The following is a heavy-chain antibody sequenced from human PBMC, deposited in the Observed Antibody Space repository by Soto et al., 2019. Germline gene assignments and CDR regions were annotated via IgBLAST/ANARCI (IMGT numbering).Heavy chain of an antibody. CDR2: IDNDGSGT. J-gene: IGHJ4*01. CDR1: GFTFNNYW. Sequence: EVQLVESGGGVVQPGGSLRLSCAASGFTFNNYWMNWVRQAPGKGLVWVSRIDNDGSGTSYADSVRGRFTISRDNAKNTVDLQMNSLTAEDTAVYYCVRDYYGFDSWGHGILVTVSS. D-gene: IGHD3-3*01. V-gene: IGHV3-74*01. CDR3: VRDYYGFDS.